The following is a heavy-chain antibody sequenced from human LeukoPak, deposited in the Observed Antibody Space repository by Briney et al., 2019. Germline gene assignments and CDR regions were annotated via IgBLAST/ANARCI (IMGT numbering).Heavy chain of an antibody. CDR2: INPNSGGT. Sequence: ASVKVFCKASGYTFTGYYMHWVRQAPGQGLEWMGWINPNSGGTNYAQKFQGRDTMTRDTSISTAYMELSKLRSDDTAVYYCARDWGGCCSSTSCPPEGWFDPWGQGTLVTVSS. V-gene: IGHV1-2*02. CDR3: ARDWGGCCSSTSCPPEGWFDP. CDR1: GYTFTGYY. D-gene: IGHD2-2*01. J-gene: IGHJ5*02.